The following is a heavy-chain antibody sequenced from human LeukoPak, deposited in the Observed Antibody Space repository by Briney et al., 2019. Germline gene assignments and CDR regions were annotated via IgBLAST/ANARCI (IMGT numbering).Heavy chain of an antibody. Sequence: GGSPRLSCTASGFTFSTYWMNWVRQAPGKGLEWVANIKQDGSEKYYVDSVKGRFTISRDNAKNSLYLQMNSLRAEDTAVYYCAAESTVSTGAFDMWGQGTMVTVSS. CDR1: GFTFSTYW. CDR2: IKQDGSEK. CDR3: AAESTVSTGAFDM. V-gene: IGHV3-7*01. D-gene: IGHD4-11*01. J-gene: IGHJ3*02.